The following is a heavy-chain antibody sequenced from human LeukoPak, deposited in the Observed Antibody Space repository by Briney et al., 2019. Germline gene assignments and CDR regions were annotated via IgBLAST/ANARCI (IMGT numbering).Heavy chain of an antibody. CDR3: ARKIYRGLRAAAAGFFDS. Sequence: SETLSLTCAVYGGSFSSYYWSWLRQPPGQGLEWLGEVNRSGNSNNNPSLKSRVTISVDTSKNQISLKLSSVTAADTAVYYCARKIYRGLRAAAAGFFDSWGQGTLVTVSS. V-gene: IGHV4-34*01. CDR1: GGSFSSYY. J-gene: IGHJ4*02. D-gene: IGHD6-13*01. CDR2: VNRSGNS.